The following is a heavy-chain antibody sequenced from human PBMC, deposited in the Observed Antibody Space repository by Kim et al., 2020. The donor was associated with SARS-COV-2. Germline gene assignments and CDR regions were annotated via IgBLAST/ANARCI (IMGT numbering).Heavy chain of an antibody. D-gene: IGHD5-12*01. CDR2: GSN. J-gene: IGHJ4*02. CDR3: ARGWLHFPY. Sequence: GSNNYNPSLKSRVTISVDTSKNQFSLKLSSVTAADTAVYYCARGWLHFPYWGQGTLVTVSS. V-gene: IGHV4-59*09.